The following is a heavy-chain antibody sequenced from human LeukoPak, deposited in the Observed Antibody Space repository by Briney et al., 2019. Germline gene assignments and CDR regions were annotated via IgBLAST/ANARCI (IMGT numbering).Heavy chain of an antibody. CDR2: IKWNGDST. J-gene: IGHJ4*02. CDR3: ARDMGSGYYFAEDY. V-gene: IGHV3-20*04. CDR1: GFTFDDYG. D-gene: IGHD3-22*01. Sequence: GGSLRLSCAASGFTFDDYGVSWVRQAPGKGLEWISGIKWNGDSTGYADSVKGRFTISRDNAKNFLHLQMNSLRAEDTALYYCARDMGSGYYFAEDYWGQGTLVTVSS.